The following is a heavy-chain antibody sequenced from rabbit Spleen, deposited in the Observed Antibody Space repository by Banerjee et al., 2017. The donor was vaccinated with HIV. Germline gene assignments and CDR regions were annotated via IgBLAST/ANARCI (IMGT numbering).Heavy chain of an antibody. Sequence: QSLEESGGGLVQPEGSLTLTCTASGFSFSSRYYMCWVRQAPGKGLEWIGCIGSGSTGNIYYASWAKGRFTISKTSSTTVTLQMTSLTAADTATYFCARSTYGYDDYGHYIYSFWGPGTLVTVS. D-gene: IGHD2-1*01. J-gene: IGHJ3*01. CDR1: GFSFSSRYY. V-gene: IGHV1S40*01. CDR2: IGSGSTGNI. CDR3: ARSTYGYDDYGHYIYSF.